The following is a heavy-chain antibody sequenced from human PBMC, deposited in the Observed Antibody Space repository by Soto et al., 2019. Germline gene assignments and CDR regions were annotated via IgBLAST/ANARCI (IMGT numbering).Heavy chain of an antibody. CDR1: GGTFSSYA. D-gene: IGHD2-8*01. CDR3: ARLIMRNYYFDY. Sequence: EASVKVSCKASGGTFSSYAISWVRQAPGQGLEWMGGIIPIFGTANYAQKFQGRVTITADKSTSTAYMELSSLRSEDTAVYYCARLIMRNYYFDYWGQGTLVTVSS. J-gene: IGHJ4*02. V-gene: IGHV1-69*06. CDR2: IIPIFGTA.